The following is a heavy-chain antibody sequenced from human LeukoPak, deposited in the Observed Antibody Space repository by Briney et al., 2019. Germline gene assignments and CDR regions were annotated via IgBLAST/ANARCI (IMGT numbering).Heavy chain of an antibody. CDR3: ARLTGYSSESWFDP. CDR2: IYYDGST. CDR1: GGSISSSSYY. V-gene: IGHV4-39*07. D-gene: IGHD3-9*01. J-gene: IGHJ5*02. Sequence: SETLSLTCTVSGGSISSSSYYWGWIRQPPGKGLEWIGSIYYDGSTYYNPSLKSRVTISVDTSKNQFSLKLSSVTAADTAVYYCARLTGYSSESWFDPWGQGTLVTVSS.